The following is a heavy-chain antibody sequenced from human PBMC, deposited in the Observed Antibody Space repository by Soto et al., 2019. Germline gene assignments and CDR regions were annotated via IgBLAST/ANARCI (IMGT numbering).Heavy chain of an antibody. Sequence: PGGSLRLSCVASGFTVSSYWMHWVRQAPGKGLVWVSRINSDGSSTSYADSVKGRFTISRDNAKNTLYLQMNSLRAEDTAVYYCARDVGDSGSRDDAFDIWGQGTMVTVSS. J-gene: IGHJ3*02. V-gene: IGHV3-74*01. D-gene: IGHD1-26*01. CDR3: ARDVGDSGSRDDAFDI. CDR2: INSDGSST. CDR1: GFTVSSYW.